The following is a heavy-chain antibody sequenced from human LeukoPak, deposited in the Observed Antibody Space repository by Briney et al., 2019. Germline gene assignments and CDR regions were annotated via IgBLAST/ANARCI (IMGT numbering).Heavy chain of an antibody. CDR3: ARHSPSRYCDSTSCYFSLDY. CDR1: GYSFTSYW. CDR2: VYPGDSDT. J-gene: IGHJ4*02. V-gene: IGHV5-51*01. D-gene: IGHD2-2*01. Sequence: GESLQISCQGSGYSFTSYWIGWVRQLPGKGLEWMGIVYPGDSDTRYSPSFQGQVTISADKSISTAYLQWSGLKASDTAVYYCARHSPSRYCDSTSCYFSLDYWGQGTLVTVSS.